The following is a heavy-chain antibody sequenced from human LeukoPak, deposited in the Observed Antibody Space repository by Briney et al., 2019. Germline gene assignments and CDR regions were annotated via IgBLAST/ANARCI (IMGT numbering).Heavy chain of an antibody. CDR2: ISAYNGNT. Sequence: ASVKVSCKASGYTFTSYGISWVRQAPGQGLEWMGWISAYNGNTNYAQKLQGRVTMTTDTSTSTAYMELRSLRSDDTAVYYCARDYYGSGSYESPNYYYYMDVWGKGTTVTVSS. CDR3: ARDYYGSGSYESPNYYYYMDV. D-gene: IGHD3-10*01. V-gene: IGHV1-18*01. CDR1: GYTFTSYG. J-gene: IGHJ6*03.